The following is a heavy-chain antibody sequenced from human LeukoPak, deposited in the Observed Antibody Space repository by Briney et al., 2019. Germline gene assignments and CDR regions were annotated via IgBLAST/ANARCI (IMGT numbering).Heavy chain of an antibody. V-gene: IGHV4-59*08. CDR2: IYYSGST. CDR1: GGSISSYY. Sequence: PSETLSLTCTVSGGSISSYYWSWIRQPPGKGLEWIGYIYYSGSTNYNPSLKSRVTISVDTSKNQFSLKLSSVTAADTAVYYCARHEIFGMNFDYWGQGTLVTVSS. D-gene: IGHD3-3*01. J-gene: IGHJ4*02. CDR3: ARHEIFGMNFDY.